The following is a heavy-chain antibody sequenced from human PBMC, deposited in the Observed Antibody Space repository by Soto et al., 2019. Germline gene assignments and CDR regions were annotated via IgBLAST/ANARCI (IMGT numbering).Heavy chain of an antibody. Sequence: GGSLRLSCAASGFTFSSYAMHWVRQAPGKGLEWVAVMSYDGSNKYYADSVKGRFTISRDNSKNTLYLQMNSLRVEDTAVYYCARALGDYGDCWGQGTLVTVSS. CDR3: ARALGDYGDC. D-gene: IGHD4-17*01. V-gene: IGHV3-30-3*01. CDR2: MSYDGSNK. CDR1: GFTFSSYA. J-gene: IGHJ4*02.